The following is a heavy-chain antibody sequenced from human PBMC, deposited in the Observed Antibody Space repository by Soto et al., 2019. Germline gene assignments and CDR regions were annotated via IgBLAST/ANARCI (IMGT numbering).Heavy chain of an antibody. D-gene: IGHD3-22*01. Sequence: GWLGGSCAASGCTFSSYAMSWVRQAPGKGLEWVSAISGSGGSTYYADSVKGRFTISRDNSKNTLYLQMNSLSAEDTAVYYCATDSDYDSSGYSSHVDAFDIWGQGTMVTV. CDR1: GCTFSSYA. J-gene: IGHJ3*02. CDR3: ATDSDYDSSGYSSHVDAFDI. CDR2: ISGSGGST. V-gene: IGHV3-23*01.